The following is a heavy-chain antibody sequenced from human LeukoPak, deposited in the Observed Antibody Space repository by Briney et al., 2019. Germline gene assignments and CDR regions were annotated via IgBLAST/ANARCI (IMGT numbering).Heavy chain of an antibody. V-gene: IGHV1-18*01. CDR3: ARAKEIVATYYYYGMDV. CDR1: GYTFTSYG. CDR2: ISAYNGNT. Sequence: ASVKVSCKASGYTFTSYGISWVRQAPGQGLEWMGWISAYNGNTNYAQKLQGRVTMTTDTSTSTAYMELRSLRSDDTAVYYCARAKEIVATYYYYGMDVWGQGTTVTVSS. D-gene: IGHD5-12*01. J-gene: IGHJ6*02.